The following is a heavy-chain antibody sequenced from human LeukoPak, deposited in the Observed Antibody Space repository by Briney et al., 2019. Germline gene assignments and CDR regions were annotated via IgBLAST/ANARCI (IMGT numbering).Heavy chain of an antibody. CDR1: GFTFSSYS. Sequence: GGSLRLSCAASGFTFSSYSMNWVRQAPGKGLKWVSSISSSGSYIYYADSVKGRFTISRDNAKNSLYLQVNSLRAEDTAVYYCARVFYDSSARGNHFDYWGQGTLVTVSS. CDR3: ARVFYDSSARGNHFDY. D-gene: IGHD3-22*01. CDR2: ISSSGSYI. V-gene: IGHV3-21*01. J-gene: IGHJ4*02.